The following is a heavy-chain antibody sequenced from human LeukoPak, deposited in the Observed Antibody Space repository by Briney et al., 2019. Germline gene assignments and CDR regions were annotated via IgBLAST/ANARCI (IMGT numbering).Heavy chain of an antibody. Sequence: SVKVSCKASGGTFSSYAISWVRQAPGQGPEWMGGIIPIFGTANYAQKFQGRVTITADESTSTAYMELSSLRSEDTAVYYCARGDRVYCSGGSCYSSSSSGNTPLDYWGQGTLVTVSS. D-gene: IGHD2-15*01. CDR2: IIPIFGTA. V-gene: IGHV1-69*13. CDR3: ARGDRVYCSGGSCYSSSSSGNTPLDY. CDR1: GGTFSSYA. J-gene: IGHJ4*02.